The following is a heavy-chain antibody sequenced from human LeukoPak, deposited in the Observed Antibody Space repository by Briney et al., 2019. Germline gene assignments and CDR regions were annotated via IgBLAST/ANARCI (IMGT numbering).Heavy chain of an antibody. CDR3: ARLSGSGSYSLSTYYYYYMDV. V-gene: IGHV5-51*01. CDR1: GYSFTRYW. J-gene: IGHJ6*03. CDR2: IYPGDSDS. Sequence: GESLKISCKGSGYSFTRYWIGWVRQMPGKGLEWRGIIYPGDSDSRYSPSFQGQVTISADKSISTAYLQWSSLKASDTAMYYCARLSGSGSYSLSTYYYYYMDVWGKGTTVTISS. D-gene: IGHD3-10*01.